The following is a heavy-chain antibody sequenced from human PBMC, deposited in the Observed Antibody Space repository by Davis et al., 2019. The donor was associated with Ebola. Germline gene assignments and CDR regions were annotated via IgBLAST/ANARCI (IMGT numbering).Heavy chain of an antibody. CDR1: GYTFTSYG. Sequence: AASVKVSCKASGYTFTSYGISRVRQAPGQGLEWMGWISAYNGNTNYAQKLQGRVTMTTDTSTSTAYMELRSLRSDDTAVYYCARAVTMIVVVTNFDYWGQGTLVTVSS. CDR2: ISAYNGNT. D-gene: IGHD3-22*01. V-gene: IGHV1-18*04. CDR3: ARAVTMIVVVTNFDY. J-gene: IGHJ4*02.